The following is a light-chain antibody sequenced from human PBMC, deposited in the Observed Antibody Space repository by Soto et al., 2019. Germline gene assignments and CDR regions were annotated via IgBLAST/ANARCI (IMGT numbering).Light chain of an antibody. Sequence: DIVMTQSPLSLPVTHGEPASISCRSSQSLLHRDGYNYLDWYLQKPGQSPQLLIYLGSNRASGVPDRFSGSGSGTDFTLRISRVEAEDVGVYYCMQALQTPWTFGQGTKVEIK. CDR1: QSLLHRDGYNY. V-gene: IGKV2-28*01. CDR2: LGS. CDR3: MQALQTPWT. J-gene: IGKJ1*01.